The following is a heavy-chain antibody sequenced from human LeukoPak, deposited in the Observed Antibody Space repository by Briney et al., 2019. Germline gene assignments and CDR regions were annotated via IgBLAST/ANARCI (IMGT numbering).Heavy chain of an antibody. Sequence: FTXXXYAMHWVRQAPGKGLEWVAVISYDGSNKYYADSVKGRFTISRDNSKNTLYLQMNSLRAEDTAVYYCARDIFDYWGQGTLVTVSS. CDR2: ISYDGSNK. V-gene: IGHV3-30*04. CDR3: ARDIFDY. CDR1: FTXXXYA. J-gene: IGHJ4*02.